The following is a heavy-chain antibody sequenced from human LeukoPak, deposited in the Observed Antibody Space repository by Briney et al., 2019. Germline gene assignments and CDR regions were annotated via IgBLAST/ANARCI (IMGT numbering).Heavy chain of an antibody. V-gene: IGHV3-53*01. CDR3: ARDSGHDAFDI. J-gene: IGHJ3*02. CDR1: GFTVSTNY. Sequence: PGGSLRLSCAASGFTVSTNYVSWVRLAPGKGLEWVSVIYRSGSTYYADSVKGRFTISRDNSKNTLYLQMNHLRAEDTAVYYCARDSGHDAFDIWGQGTMVTVSS. CDR2: IYRSGST.